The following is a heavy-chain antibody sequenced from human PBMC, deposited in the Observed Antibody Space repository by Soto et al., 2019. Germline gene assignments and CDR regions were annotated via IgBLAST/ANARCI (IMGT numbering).Heavy chain of an antibody. D-gene: IGHD6-19*01. CDR3: ARIGTLAVAGKDY. J-gene: IGHJ4*02. Sequence: PSETQSLTCTVSGGSVVGGGDCWSWIRQPPGKGLEWIGYIYYSGSTNYNPSLKSRVTISVDTSKNQLSLKLSSVTAADTAVYYCARIGTLAVAGKDYWGQGTLVTVSS. CDR2: IYYSGST. V-gene: IGHV4-61*08. CDR1: GGSVVGGGDC.